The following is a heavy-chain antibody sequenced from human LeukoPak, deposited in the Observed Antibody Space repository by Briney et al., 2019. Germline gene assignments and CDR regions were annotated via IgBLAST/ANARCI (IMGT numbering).Heavy chain of an antibody. V-gene: IGHV1-18*01. J-gene: IGHJ4*02. CDR3: ARDIIAAAGTCYFDY. CDR2: ISAYNGNT. D-gene: IGHD6-13*01. CDR1: GYTFTSYG. Sequence: ATVKVSCKASGYTFTSYGISWVRQAPGQGLEWMGWISAYNGNTNYAQKLQGRVTMTTDTSTSTAYMELRSLRSDDTAVYYCARDIIAAAGTCYFDYWGQGTLVTVSS.